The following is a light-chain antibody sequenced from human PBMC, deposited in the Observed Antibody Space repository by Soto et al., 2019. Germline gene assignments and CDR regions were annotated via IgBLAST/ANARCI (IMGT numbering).Light chain of an antibody. V-gene: IGLV2-8*01. CDR2: EVN. Sequence: QSALTQPPSASGSLGQSVTISCTGTTSDVGGYEYVSWYQQHPGKAPKVLLYEVNERPSGVPDRFSGSKSGNMASLTVSGLQAEDEAEYYCNSYAGGNTFVFGSGTKVTVL. CDR1: TSDVGGYEY. CDR3: NSYAGGNTFV. J-gene: IGLJ1*01.